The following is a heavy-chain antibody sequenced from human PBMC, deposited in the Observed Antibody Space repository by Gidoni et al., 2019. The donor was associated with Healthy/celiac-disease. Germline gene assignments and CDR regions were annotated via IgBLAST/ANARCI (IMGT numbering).Heavy chain of an antibody. CDR1: GGTFSSYA. D-gene: IGHD6-19*01. V-gene: IGHV1-69*01. CDR3: ARGEVAGTERFFDY. Sequence: QVQLVQSGAVVKKHGSSVTVSRRASGGTFSSYAIRWVRQAPGQGLEWMGGIIPIFGTANYAQKFQGRVTITADESTSTAYMELSSLRSEDTAVYYCARGEVAGTERFFDYWGQGTLVTVSS. CDR2: IIPIFGTA. J-gene: IGHJ4*02.